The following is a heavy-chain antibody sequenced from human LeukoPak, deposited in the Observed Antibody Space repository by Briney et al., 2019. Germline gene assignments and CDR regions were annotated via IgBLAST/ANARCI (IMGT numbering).Heavy chain of an antibody. CDR3: AAREYYYDSSGYPIDY. J-gene: IGHJ4*02. CDR2: IIPILGIA. Sequence: ASVKVSCKASGGTFSSYAISWVRQAPGQVLEWMGRIIPILGIANYAQKFQGRVTITADKSTSTAYMELSSLRSEDTAVYYCAAREYYYDSSGYPIDYWGQGTLVTVSS. V-gene: IGHV1-69*04. CDR1: GGTFSSYA. D-gene: IGHD3-22*01.